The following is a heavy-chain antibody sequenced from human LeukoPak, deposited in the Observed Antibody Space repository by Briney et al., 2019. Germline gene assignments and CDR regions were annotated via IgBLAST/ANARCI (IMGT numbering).Heavy chain of an antibody. CDR1: GFTFSSYA. V-gene: IGHV3-30*04. CDR2: ISYDGSNK. CDR3: ARDLDDGSGRTQAFDY. D-gene: IGHD3-10*01. Sequence: GGSLRLSCAASGFTFSSYAMHWVRQAPGKGLEWVAVISYDGSNKYYADSVKGRFTISRDNSKNTLYLQMNSLRAEDTAMYYCARDLDDGSGRTQAFDYWGQGTLVTVSS. J-gene: IGHJ4*02.